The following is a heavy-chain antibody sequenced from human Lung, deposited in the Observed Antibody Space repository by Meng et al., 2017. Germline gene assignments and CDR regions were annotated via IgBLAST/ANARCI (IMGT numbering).Heavy chain of an antibody. D-gene: IGHD6-6*01. V-gene: IGHV3-23*01. CDR2: NSGSGGST. J-gene: IGHJ4*02. CDR3: VRRIEYSSSSGY. CDR1: GFTFSSYA. Sequence: EVQLLESGGGLVQPGGSPRLSCVASGFTFSSYAMTWVRQAPGKGLEWVSSNSGSGGSTYYADSVRGRFTISRDNSKNTVYLQMNSLRAEDTAIYYCVRRIEYSSSSGYWGQGTLVTVSS.